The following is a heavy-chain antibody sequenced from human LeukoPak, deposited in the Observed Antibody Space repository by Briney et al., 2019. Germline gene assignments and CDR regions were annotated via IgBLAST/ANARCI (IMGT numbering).Heavy chain of an antibody. Sequence: GGSLRLSCAASGFTFSSYSMNWVRQAPGKGLEWVSSISSSSSYIYYADSVKGRFTISRDNAKNSLYLQMNSLRAEDTAVYYCAKDPRIVVVTQYFDYWGQGTLVTVSS. CDR2: ISSSSSYI. D-gene: IGHD3-22*01. J-gene: IGHJ4*02. V-gene: IGHV3-21*04. CDR3: AKDPRIVVVTQYFDY. CDR1: GFTFSSYS.